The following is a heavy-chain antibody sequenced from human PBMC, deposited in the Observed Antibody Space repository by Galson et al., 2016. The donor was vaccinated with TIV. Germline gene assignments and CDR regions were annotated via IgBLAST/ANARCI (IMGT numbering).Heavy chain of an antibody. Sequence: SLRLSCAASGFTFSSYIINWVRQAPGKGLEWVSYISSSGSTIYYADSVKGRFTISRDNAKDSLYLQMNSLRDEDTAVYYCARPSAGYYDFDYWGQGTLVTVSS. J-gene: IGHJ4*02. D-gene: IGHD3-22*01. CDR3: ARPSAGYYDFDY. CDR2: ISSSGSTI. V-gene: IGHV3-48*02. CDR1: GFTFSSYI.